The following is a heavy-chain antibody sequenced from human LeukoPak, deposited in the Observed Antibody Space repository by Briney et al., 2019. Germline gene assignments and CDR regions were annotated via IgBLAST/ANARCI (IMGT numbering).Heavy chain of an antibody. CDR2: IYTSGST. J-gene: IGHJ4*02. CDR3: ARANIVGATAGFDY. D-gene: IGHD1-26*01. Sequence: SETLSLTCTVSGGSISSYYWSWIRQPAGKGLEWIGRIYTSGSTNYNPSLKSRVTMSVDTSKNQFSLKLSSVTAADTAAYYCARANIVGATAGFDYWGQGTLVTVSS. CDR1: GGSISSYY. V-gene: IGHV4-4*07.